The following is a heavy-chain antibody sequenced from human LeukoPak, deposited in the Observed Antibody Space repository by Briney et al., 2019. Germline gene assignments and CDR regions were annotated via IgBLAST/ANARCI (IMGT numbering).Heavy chain of an antibody. Sequence: SGTLSLTCTASGCTISSYYGIWIRHPPGKGLEWLGYNKYSGSTRYTPSRDSPINIVVDKSNNLLAQKMSSVTAADTAVYYCARRRGGSSGHLHYWGQGTLVTVSS. D-gene: IGHD3-22*01. CDR2: NKYSGST. J-gene: IGHJ4*02. CDR1: GCTISSYY. V-gene: IGHV4-59*08. CDR3: ARRRGGSSGHLHY.